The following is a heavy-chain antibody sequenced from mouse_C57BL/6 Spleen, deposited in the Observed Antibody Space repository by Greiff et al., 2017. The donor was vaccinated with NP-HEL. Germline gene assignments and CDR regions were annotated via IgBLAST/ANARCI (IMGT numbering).Heavy chain of an antibody. CDR2: IYPGSGNT. CDR3: ARSEDYYGSSYAMDY. CDR1: GYTFTDYY. D-gene: IGHD1-1*01. V-gene: IGHV1-84*01. J-gene: IGHJ4*01. Sequence: QVQLKESGPELVKPGASVKISCKASGYTFTDYYINWVKQRPGQGLEWIGWIYPGSGNTKYNEKFKGKATLTVDTSSSTACMQLSSLTSEDSAVYFCARSEDYYGSSYAMDYWGQGTSVTVSS.